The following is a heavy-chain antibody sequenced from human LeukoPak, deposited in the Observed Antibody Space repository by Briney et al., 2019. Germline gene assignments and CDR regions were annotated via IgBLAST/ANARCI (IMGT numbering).Heavy chain of an antibody. CDR3: ARQNSGSYSFDY. CDR2: IYYSGSS. J-gene: IGHJ4*02. D-gene: IGHD1-26*01. CDR1: GGSISSYY. Sequence: SETLSLTCTVSGGSISSYYWSWIRQPPGKGLEWIGYIYYSGSSNYNPSLKSRVTISVDTSKNQFSLKLSSVTAADTAVYYCARQNSGSYSFDYWGQGTLVTVSS. V-gene: IGHV4-59*08.